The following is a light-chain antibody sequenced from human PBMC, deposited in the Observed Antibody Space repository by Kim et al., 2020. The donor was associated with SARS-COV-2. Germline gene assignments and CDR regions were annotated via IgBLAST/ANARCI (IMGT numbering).Light chain of an antibody. CDR3: QHRGNWPPLYT. J-gene: IGKJ2*01. V-gene: IGKV3-11*01. CDR1: QTVGNY. CDR2: DAS. Sequence: SPGGSATLSCRASQTVGNYLAWYQQKPGQAPSLLIYDASYRATGIPARFSGSGSGTDFTLTINSLEPEDFAVYYCQHRGNWPPLYTFGQGTKLEI.